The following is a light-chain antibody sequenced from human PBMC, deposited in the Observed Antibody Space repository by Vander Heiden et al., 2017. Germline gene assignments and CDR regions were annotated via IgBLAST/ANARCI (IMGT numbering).Light chain of an antibody. V-gene: IGLV1-40*01. CDR2: GNS. CDR3: QSYDISLSGYWV. J-gene: IGLJ3*02. Sequence: QSVLTPPPSVSGAPGQRVTISCTGSSSNIGAGYDVHWYQQLPGTAPKLLIYGNSNRPSGVPDRFSGSKSGTSASLAITGLQAEDGADYYCQSYDISLSGYWVFGGGTKLTVL. CDR1: SSNIGAGYD.